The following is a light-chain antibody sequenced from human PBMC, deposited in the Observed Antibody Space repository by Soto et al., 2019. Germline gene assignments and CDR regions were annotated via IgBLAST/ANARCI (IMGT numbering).Light chain of an antibody. CDR2: EVS. V-gene: IGLV2-14*01. Sequence: VLTQPASLSGSPGQSITISCTGTSSDVGGYNYVSWYQQHPGKAPKLMIYEVSNRPSGVSNRFSGSKSGNTASLTISGLQAEDEADYYCSSYTSSSTYVFGTGTKVTVL. CDR3: SSYTSSSTYV. J-gene: IGLJ1*01. CDR1: SSDVGGYNY.